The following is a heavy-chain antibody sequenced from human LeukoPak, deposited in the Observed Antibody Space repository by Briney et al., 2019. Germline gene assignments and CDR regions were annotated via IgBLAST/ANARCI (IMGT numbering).Heavy chain of an antibody. Sequence: GGSLRLSCAASGFTFSSYSMNWVRQAPGKGLEWVSYISSSSSTIYYADSVKGRFTISRDNAKNSLYLQMNSLRAEDTAVYYCARDSDGYMDVWGRGTTVTVSS. J-gene: IGHJ6*03. CDR1: GFTFSSYS. V-gene: IGHV3-48*01. CDR3: ARDSDGYMDV. CDR2: ISSSSSTI.